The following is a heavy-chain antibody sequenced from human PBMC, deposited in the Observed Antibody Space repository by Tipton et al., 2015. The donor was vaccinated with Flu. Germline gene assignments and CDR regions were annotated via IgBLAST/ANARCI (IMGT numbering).Heavy chain of an antibody. J-gene: IGHJ4*02. CDR1: GFTLSSYG. D-gene: IGHD4-17*01. V-gene: IGHV3-21*01. CDR3: ARDYGDYYFDY. CDR2: ISSTSSYI. Sequence: GSLRLSCAASGFTLSSYGMNWVRQAPGKGLEWVSSISSTSSYIFYADSVKGRFTISRGNAKSSLYLQMNSLRAEDTAIYYCARDYGDYYFDYWGQGTLVTVSS.